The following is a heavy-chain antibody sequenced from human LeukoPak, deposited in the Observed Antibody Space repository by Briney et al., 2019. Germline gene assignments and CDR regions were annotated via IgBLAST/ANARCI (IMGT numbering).Heavy chain of an antibody. V-gene: IGHV4-59*08. CDR3: ARHIAANTGYLDS. CDR1: GVSISSYY. CDR2: SNYRGST. Sequence: SETLSLTCTVSGVSISSYYWTWIRQPPGEGLEWIWYSNYRGSTNYNPSLKSRVTISLDTSKNQFFLKWSSVTAADTALYYCARHIAANTGYLDSCGQGTLVTVSS. D-gene: IGHD6-13*01. J-gene: IGHJ4*02.